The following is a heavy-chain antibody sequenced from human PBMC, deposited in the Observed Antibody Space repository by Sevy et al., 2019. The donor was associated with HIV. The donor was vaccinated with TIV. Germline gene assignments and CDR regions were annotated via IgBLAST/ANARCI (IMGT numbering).Heavy chain of an antibody. CDR2: INSDGRST. Sequence: GGSLRLSCRASGFTFCIFWMHWVRQAPGKGLVWVSHINSDGRSTTYADSVKGRFTISRDNAKNTLYLQMNSLRDEDTAVYFCARDKIYGMDVWGQGTTVTVSS. CDR1: GFTFCIFW. V-gene: IGHV3-74*01. CDR3: ARDKIYGMDV. J-gene: IGHJ6*02.